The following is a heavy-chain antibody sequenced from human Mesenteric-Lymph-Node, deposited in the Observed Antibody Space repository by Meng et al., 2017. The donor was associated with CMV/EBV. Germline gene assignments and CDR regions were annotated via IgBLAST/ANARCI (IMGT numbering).Heavy chain of an antibody. V-gene: IGHV4-4*02. CDR3: ARGRGFPNWYFDL. CDR1: GGSIISTNW. D-gene: IGHD2-8*01. Sequence: VSGGSIISTNWWGWVRQHPGKGLEWIGEIYIGGSSNYNPSLKSRVTISIEKSKNEFSLKLTSVTAADTAVYYCARGRGFPNWYFDLWGRGTLVTVSS. CDR2: IYIGGSS. J-gene: IGHJ2*01.